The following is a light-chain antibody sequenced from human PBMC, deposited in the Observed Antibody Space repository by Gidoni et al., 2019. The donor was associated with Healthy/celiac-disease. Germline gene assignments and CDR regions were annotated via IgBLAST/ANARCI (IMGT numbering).Light chain of an antibody. Sequence: DIQMTQSPSSLSASVGDRVTITCRASPSISSYLNWYQQKPGKAPKLLIYAASILQSGVPSRFSGSGSGTDFTLTISSLHPEDFATYYCQQSYSTLTFGPGTKVDIK. J-gene: IGKJ3*01. CDR3: QQSYSTLT. CDR1: PSISSY. CDR2: AAS. V-gene: IGKV1-39*01.